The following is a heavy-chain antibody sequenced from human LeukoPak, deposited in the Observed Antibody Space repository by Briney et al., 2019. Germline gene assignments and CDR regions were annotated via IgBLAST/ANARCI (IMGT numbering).Heavy chain of an antibody. Sequence: GGSLRLSCAASGFTVSSNYMSWVRQAPGKGLEWVSLISGDGDSTYYADSVKGRFTISRDNSKNALYLQMNSLKTEDTALYYCAKDGADYGDYYYYGMDVWGQGTTVTVSS. J-gene: IGHJ6*02. CDR2: ISGDGDST. D-gene: IGHD4-17*01. V-gene: IGHV3-43*02. CDR3: AKDGADYGDYYYYGMDV. CDR1: GFTVSSNY.